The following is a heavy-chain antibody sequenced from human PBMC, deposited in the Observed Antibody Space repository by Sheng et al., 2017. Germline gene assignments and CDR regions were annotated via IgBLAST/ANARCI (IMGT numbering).Heavy chain of an antibody. Sequence: QVQLQQWGAGLLKPSETLSLTCAVYGGSFSGYYWSWIRQPPGKGLEWIGEINHSGSTNYNPSLKSRVTISVDTSKNQFSLKLSSVTAADTAVYYCARAGPPYYYGSGSYWQSWVGPYFDYWGQGTLVTVSS. J-gene: IGHJ4*02. CDR3: ARAGPPYYYGSGSYWQSWVGPYFDY. CDR2: INHSGST. V-gene: IGHV4-34*01. D-gene: IGHD3-10*01. CDR1: GGSFSGYY.